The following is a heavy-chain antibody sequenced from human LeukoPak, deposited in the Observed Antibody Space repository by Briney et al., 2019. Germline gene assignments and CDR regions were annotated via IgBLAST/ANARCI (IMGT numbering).Heavy chain of an antibody. CDR1: GDRVSSSSVT. CDR3: ARRLTQYDCFDP. Sequence: SQTLSLTCAISGDRVSSSSVTWNWIRQSPSRGLEWLGRTYYRSTWYNDYAVSVRGRITVNPDTSKNQFSLHLNSVTPEDTAVYYCARRLTQYDCFDPWGQGILVTVSS. CDR2: TYYRSTWYN. V-gene: IGHV6-1*01. D-gene: IGHD2-2*01. J-gene: IGHJ5*02.